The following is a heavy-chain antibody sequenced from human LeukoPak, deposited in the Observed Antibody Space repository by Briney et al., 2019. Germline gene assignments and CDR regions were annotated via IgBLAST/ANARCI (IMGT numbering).Heavy chain of an antibody. D-gene: IGHD1-26*01. CDR1: GFTFSSYA. J-gene: IGHJ4*02. CDR3: VSGGSYKRTFDY. V-gene: IGHV3-30*04. CDR2: ISYDGSNK. Sequence: PGGSLRLSCAASGFTFSSYAMHWVRQAPGKGLEWVAIISYDGSNKYYADSVKGRFTISRDNSKNTVYLQLNSLRAEDTAVYYCVSGGSYKRTFDYWGQGTLVTVSS.